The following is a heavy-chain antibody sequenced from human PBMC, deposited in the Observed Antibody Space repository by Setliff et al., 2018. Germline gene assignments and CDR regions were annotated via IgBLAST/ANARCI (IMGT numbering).Heavy chain of an antibody. J-gene: IGHJ4*02. CDR1: GFTFSSYA. V-gene: IGHV3-33*08. D-gene: IGHD3-3*01. CDR2: IWNDGSNK. CDR3: ARRTEYYNFWSGYYDY. Sequence: GGSLRLSCVASGFTFSSYAMSWVRQAPGKGLEWVALIWNDGSNKFYADSVKGRFTISRDNSKNTLYLQMNSLTAADTAVYYCARRTEYYNFWSGYYDYWGQGTLVTVSS.